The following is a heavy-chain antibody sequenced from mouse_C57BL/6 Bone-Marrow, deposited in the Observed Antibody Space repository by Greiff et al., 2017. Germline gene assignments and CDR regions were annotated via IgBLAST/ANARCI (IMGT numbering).Heavy chain of an antibody. J-gene: IGHJ3*01. V-gene: IGHV1-81*01. D-gene: IGHD2-3*01. CDR1: GYTFTSYG. CDR2: IYPRSGNT. Sequence: QVLLQQSGAELARPGASVKLSCKASGYTFTSYGISWVKQRTGQGLEWIGEIYPRSGNTYYNEKFKGKATLTADKSSSTAYMELRSLTSEDSAVYFCARGNDGYYGAYWGQGTLVTVSA. CDR3: ARGNDGYYGAY.